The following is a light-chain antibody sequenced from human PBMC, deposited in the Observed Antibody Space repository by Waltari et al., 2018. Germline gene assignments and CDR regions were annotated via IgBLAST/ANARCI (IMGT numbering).Light chain of an antibody. CDR1: QSISSD. V-gene: IGKV3-15*01. CDR3: QQYYRWWT. CDR2: GAS. J-gene: IGKJ1*01. Sequence: EILMTQSPSTLSVSPGERATLSCRASQSISSDLAWYQQKPGQAPRLLIYGASTRATGIPDRFSGSGSGTEFTLTISSLQSEDFAVYYCQQYYRWWTFGLGTKVERK.